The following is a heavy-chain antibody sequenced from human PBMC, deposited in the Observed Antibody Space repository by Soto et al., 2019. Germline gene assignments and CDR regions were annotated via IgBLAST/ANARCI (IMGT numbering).Heavy chain of an antibody. CDR1: GFTFDAYA. Sequence: EVQLVESGGGLVQPGGSLRLSCAASGFTFDAYAMHWVRQAPGKGLEWVSGISWNSGSIDYADSVKGRFTISRDNAKNSLYPQMNSLRAEDTALYYCAKDRGLVLSFYFDYWGQGTLVTVSS. J-gene: IGHJ4*02. CDR3: AKDRGLVLSFYFDY. V-gene: IGHV3-9*01. D-gene: IGHD6-19*01. CDR2: ISWNSGSI.